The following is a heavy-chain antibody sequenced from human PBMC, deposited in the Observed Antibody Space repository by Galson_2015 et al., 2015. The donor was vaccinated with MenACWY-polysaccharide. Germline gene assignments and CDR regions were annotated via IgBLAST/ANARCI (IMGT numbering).Heavy chain of an antibody. CDR3: ARGAGYCSGGSCYLWFDP. D-gene: IGHD2-15*01. V-gene: IGHV6-1*01. CDR2: KYYRSKWYN. CDR1: GDSVSSNSAA. Sequence: CAISGDSVSSNSAAWNWIRQSPSRGLEWLGRKYYRSKWYNDYAVSVKSRITIKPDTSKNQFSLQLNSVTPEDTAVYYCARGAGYCSGGSCYLWFDPWGQGTLVTVSS. J-gene: IGHJ5*02.